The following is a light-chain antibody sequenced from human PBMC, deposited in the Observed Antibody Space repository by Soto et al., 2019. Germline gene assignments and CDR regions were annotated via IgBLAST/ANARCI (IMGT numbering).Light chain of an antibody. V-gene: IGKV2-30*02. CDR1: QSLVHSSGNTY. J-gene: IGKJ1*01. CDR2: QVS. Sequence: DVVMTQSPLSLPVTLGQPASISCRSSQSLVHSSGNTYLNWFLQRPGHSPRRLIYQVSNRDSGVPDRFSGSGSGIDFTLKISRVEADDVGVNYCMHGTYWPWTFGQGTKVDIK. CDR3: MHGTYWPWT.